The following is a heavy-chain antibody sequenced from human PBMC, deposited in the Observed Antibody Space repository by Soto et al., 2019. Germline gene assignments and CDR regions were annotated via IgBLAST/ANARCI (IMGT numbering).Heavy chain of an antibody. CDR3: AKPSGGSYPESRVFDS. CDR2: ISTTGGNT. J-gene: IGHJ4*02. D-gene: IGHD1-26*01. Sequence: GGSLRLSCAASGFTFYSSAMSWVRQAAGKGLERVSAISTTGGNTLYADSVKGRFTISRDNSKNTLYLQMNSLRAEDTAIYYCAKPSGGSYPESRVFDSWGQGTRVTVSS. CDR1: GFTFYSSA. V-gene: IGHV3-23*01.